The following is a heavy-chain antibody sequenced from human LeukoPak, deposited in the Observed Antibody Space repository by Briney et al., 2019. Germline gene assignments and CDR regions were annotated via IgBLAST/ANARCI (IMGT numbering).Heavy chain of an antibody. CDR3: ARDKDAYGDYSAAFDI. V-gene: IGHV3-30*03. CDR1: GFTFTNDG. CDR2: SSYDGSND. J-gene: IGHJ3*02. Sequence: GGSLRLSCAASGFTFTNDGLHWVRQAPGKGLEWLAISSYDGSNDHYADSVKGRFTISRDNAKNTLYLQMNSLRIEDTAVYYCARDKDAYGDYSAAFDIWGQATRVTVSP. D-gene: IGHD4-17*01.